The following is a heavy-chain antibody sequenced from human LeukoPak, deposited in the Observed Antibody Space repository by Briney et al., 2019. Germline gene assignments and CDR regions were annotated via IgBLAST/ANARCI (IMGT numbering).Heavy chain of an antibody. CDR3: ARDLGRDGYNFGLDY. D-gene: IGHD5-24*01. CDR1: GFTFDDYA. Sequence: GGSLRLSCAASGFTFDDYAMHWVWKTPGPCLEFVSGISWNSDSIDYADSVKGRFTISRDNAKNSLNLQMNSLRTEDTALYYCARDLGRDGYNFGLDYWGQGALVTVSS. J-gene: IGHJ4*02. CDR2: ISWNSDSI. V-gene: IGHV3-9*01.